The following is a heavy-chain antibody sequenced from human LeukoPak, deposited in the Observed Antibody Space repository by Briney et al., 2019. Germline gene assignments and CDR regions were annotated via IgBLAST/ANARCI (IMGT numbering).Heavy chain of an antibody. CDR2: IYYSGST. Sequence: SETLSLTCTVSGGSFSSGSSYWTWIRQPPGTGLEWIGYIYYSGSTNYNPSLKSRVTISVDPSKNQFSLKLSSVTAADTAVYYCARPYYYDSSGYYYDYWGQGTLVTVSS. V-gene: IGHV4-61*01. D-gene: IGHD3-22*01. CDR3: ARPYYYDSSGYYYDY. CDR1: GGSFSSGSSY. J-gene: IGHJ4*02.